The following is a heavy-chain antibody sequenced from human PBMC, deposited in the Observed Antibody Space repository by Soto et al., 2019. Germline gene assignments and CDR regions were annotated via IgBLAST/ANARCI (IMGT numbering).Heavy chain of an antibody. D-gene: IGHD3-10*01. J-gene: IGHJ3*02. V-gene: IGHV4-59*08. Sequence: SETLSLTCTVSGGSISGYYWSWIRQPPGKGLEWIGYIYYSGSTNYNPSLKSRVTISVDTSKNQFSLKLSSVTAADTAVYYCARHLTMVRGVMSGNAFDIWGQGTMVTVS. CDR1: GGSISGYY. CDR2: IYYSGST. CDR3: ARHLTMVRGVMSGNAFDI.